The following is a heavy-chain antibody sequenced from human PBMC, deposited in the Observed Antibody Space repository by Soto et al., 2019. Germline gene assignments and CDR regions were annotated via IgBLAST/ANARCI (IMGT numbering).Heavy chain of an antibody. J-gene: IGHJ4*02. V-gene: IGHV3-21*06. CDR1: GFTFTRYS. CDR2: ISSTTNYI. Sequence: GGSLRLSCAASGFTFTRYSMNWVRQAPGKGLEWVSSISSTTNYIYYGDSMKGRFTISRDNAKNSLYLEMNSLRVEDTAVYYCARESEDLTSNFDYWGQGTLVTVSS. CDR3: ARESEDLTSNFDY.